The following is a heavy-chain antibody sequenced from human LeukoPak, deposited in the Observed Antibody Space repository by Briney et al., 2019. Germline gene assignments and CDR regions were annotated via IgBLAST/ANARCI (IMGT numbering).Heavy chain of an antibody. Sequence: GESLKISCKDSGYRFTLYWIGWVRQMPGKGLEWMGIIYPGDSDTRYSPSFQGQVTISADKSISTAYLQWSSLKASDTAMYYCARLIEPSAAAGLDDWGQGTLVTVSS. V-gene: IGHV5-51*01. D-gene: IGHD6-13*01. CDR1: GYRFTLYW. CDR2: IYPGDSDT. J-gene: IGHJ4*02. CDR3: ARLIEPSAAAGLDD.